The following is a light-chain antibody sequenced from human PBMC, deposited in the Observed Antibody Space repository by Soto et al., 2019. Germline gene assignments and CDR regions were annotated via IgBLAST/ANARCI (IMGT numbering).Light chain of an antibody. CDR3: QQYVRYSPYT. V-gene: IGKV1-5*03. Sequence: DIQMTQFPSTLSASIGDRVTITCRASQTIGTSLAWYQQKPRNAPKLLLYRASSLEIGVPSRFSGSGSGTEFTLTISSLQPDDFATYYCQQYVRYSPYTFGQGTRVEIK. J-gene: IGKJ2*01. CDR2: RAS. CDR1: QTIGTS.